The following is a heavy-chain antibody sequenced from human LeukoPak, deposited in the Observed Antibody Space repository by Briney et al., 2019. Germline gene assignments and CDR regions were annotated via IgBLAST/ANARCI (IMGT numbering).Heavy chain of an antibody. V-gene: IGHV3-74*01. Sequence: GGSLRLSCAASGFTFSSYWMHWVRQAPGKGLVWVSRINSDGSSTSYADSVKGRFTISRDNAKNTLYLQMNSLRAEDTAVYYCARVIAVAGTGADYWGQGTLVTVSS. CDR2: INSDGSST. CDR3: ARVIAVAGTGADY. D-gene: IGHD6-13*01. CDR1: GFTFSSYW. J-gene: IGHJ4*02.